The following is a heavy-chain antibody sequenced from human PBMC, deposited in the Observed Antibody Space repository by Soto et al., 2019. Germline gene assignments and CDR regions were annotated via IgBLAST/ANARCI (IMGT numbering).Heavy chain of an antibody. CDR1: GFTFSSYW. Sequence: EVHLVESGGGLVQPGGSLRLSCAASGFTFSSYWMTWVRQAPGKGLEWVASIKLDGSEKYYVDSLKGRFTISRDNAKNSLYLQMNSLRAEDTAVYYCARDSSGYYYYYYGMDVWGQGTTVTVSS. CDR2: IKLDGSEK. CDR3: ARDSSGYYYYYYGMDV. J-gene: IGHJ6*02. D-gene: IGHD3-22*01. V-gene: IGHV3-7*03.